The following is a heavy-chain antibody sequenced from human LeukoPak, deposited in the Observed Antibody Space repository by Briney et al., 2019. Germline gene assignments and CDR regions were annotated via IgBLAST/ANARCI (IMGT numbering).Heavy chain of an antibody. Sequence: ASVKVSCKASGYTFTSYDINWVRQATGQGLEWMGWMNPNSGNTGYAQKFQGRVTMTRNTSISTAYMELSSLRSEDTAVYYCARIGSSWSALDYWGQGTLVTVSS. CDR2: MNPNSGNT. CDR3: ARIGSSWSALDY. CDR1: GYTFTSYD. J-gene: IGHJ4*02. V-gene: IGHV1-8*01. D-gene: IGHD6-13*01.